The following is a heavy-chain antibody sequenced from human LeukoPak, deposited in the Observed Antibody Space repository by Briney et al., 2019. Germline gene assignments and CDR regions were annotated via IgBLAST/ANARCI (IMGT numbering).Heavy chain of an antibody. CDR2: IKQDGSEK. J-gene: IGHJ4*02. V-gene: IGHV3-7*01. CDR1: GFTFSSYW. D-gene: IGHD1-26*01. Sequence: GGSPRLSCAASGFTFSSYWMSWVRQAPGKGLEWVANIKQDGSEKYYLDSVKGRFAISRDNTKNSLYLQMNSLRAEDTAVYYCATTRELQSFDYWGQGTLVTVSS. CDR3: ATTRELQSFDY.